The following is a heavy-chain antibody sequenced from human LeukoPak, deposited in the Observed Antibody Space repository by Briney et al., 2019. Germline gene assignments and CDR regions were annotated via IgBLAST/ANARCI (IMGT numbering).Heavy chain of an antibody. CDR1: GYTFTGYY. Sequence: ASVKVSCKASGYTFTGYYMHWVRQPPGQGLEWMGWINPNSGGTNYAQKFQGRVTMTRDTSISTAYMELSRLRSDDTAVYYCARYGVFDFWSGLDYWGQGTLVTVSS. J-gene: IGHJ4*02. V-gene: IGHV1-2*02. CDR2: INPNSGGT. D-gene: IGHD3-3*01. CDR3: ARYGVFDFWSGLDY.